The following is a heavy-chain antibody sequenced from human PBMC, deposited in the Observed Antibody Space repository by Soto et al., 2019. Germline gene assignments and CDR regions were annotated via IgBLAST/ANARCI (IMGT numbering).Heavy chain of an antibody. D-gene: IGHD3-22*01. CDR2: ISAYNGNT. Sequence: ASVKVSCKASGYTFTSYGITWVRQAPGQGLEWMGWISAYNGNTNYAQKLQGRVTMTTYTSTSTAYMELRSLRSDDTAVYYCARDQGYYDSSGYYRDYYYYYGMDVWGQGTTVTVSS. CDR3: ARDQGYYDSSGYYRDYYYYYGMDV. V-gene: IGHV1-18*01. J-gene: IGHJ6*02. CDR1: GYTFTSYG.